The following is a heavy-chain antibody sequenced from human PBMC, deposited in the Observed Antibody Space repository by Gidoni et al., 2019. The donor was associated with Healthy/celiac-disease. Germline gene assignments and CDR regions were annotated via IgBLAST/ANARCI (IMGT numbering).Heavy chain of an antibody. Sequence: QVQLVQSGAEVKKPGASVKVSCQASGCPFTGYYMHWVRQAHGQGLEWMGWINPNSSGTNYAQKFQGRVTMTRDTSISTADMELIRLRSDDTAVYYCARDMGQLANAFDIWGQGTMVTVSS. CDR1: GCPFTGYY. V-gene: IGHV1-2*02. CDR2: INPNSSGT. J-gene: IGHJ3*02. CDR3: ARDMGQLANAFDI. D-gene: IGHD6-13*01.